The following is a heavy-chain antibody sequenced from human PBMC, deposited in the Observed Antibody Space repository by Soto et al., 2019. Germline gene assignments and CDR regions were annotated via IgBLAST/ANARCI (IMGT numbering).Heavy chain of an antibody. Sequence: QVQLMQSGAEIKKPGSSVKVSCKTSGDNFKKNVFTWVRQAPGQGLEWMGGTIPALGKTQYIEKFQGRVTITVDDATRTVDMEVRELTSEDTAIYYCARGPFRPSAMDVWGQGTTVTVSS. J-gene: IGHJ6*02. D-gene: IGHD3-10*01. V-gene: IGHV1-69*01. CDR1: GDNFKKNV. CDR3: ARGPFRPSAMDV. CDR2: TIPALGKT.